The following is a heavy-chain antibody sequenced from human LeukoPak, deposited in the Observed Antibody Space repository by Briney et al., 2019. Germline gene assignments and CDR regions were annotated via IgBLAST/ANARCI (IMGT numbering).Heavy chain of an antibody. D-gene: IGHD5-18*01. CDR3: ALEHWDTAMVYFDY. J-gene: IGHJ4*02. CDR2: ISAYNGNT. CDR1: GYTFTSYG. Sequence: ASVKVSCKASGYTFTSYGISWVRQAPGQGLEWMGWISAYNGNTNYAQKLQGRVTMTTDTSTSTAYMELRSLRSDDTAVYYCALEHWDTAMVYFDYWGQGTLVTVSS. V-gene: IGHV1-18*01.